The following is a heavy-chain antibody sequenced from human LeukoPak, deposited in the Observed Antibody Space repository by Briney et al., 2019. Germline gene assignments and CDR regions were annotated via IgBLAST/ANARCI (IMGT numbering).Heavy chain of an antibody. CDR3: ASSGYYRLVDY. CDR1: GFTFSSYG. Sequence: GGSLRLSCAASGFTFSSYGMHWVRQAPGKGLEWVSYISSSGSTIYYADSVKGRFTISRDNAKNSLYLQMNSLRAEDTAVYYCASSGYYRLVDYWGQGTLVTVSS. CDR2: ISSSGSTI. J-gene: IGHJ4*02. D-gene: IGHD3-22*01. V-gene: IGHV3-48*04.